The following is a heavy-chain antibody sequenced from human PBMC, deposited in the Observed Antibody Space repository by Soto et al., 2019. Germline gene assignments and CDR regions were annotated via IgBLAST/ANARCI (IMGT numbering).Heavy chain of an antibody. CDR2: IYYSGST. CDR3: ARRSGGMTTVTDNWFDP. Sequence: SETLSLTCTVSGGSISSSSYYWGWIRQPPGKGLEWIGSIYYSGSTYYNPSLKSRVTISVDTSKNQFSLKLSSVTAADTAVYYCARRSGGMTTVTDNWFDPWGQGTLVTVSS. J-gene: IGHJ5*02. CDR1: GGSISSSSYY. D-gene: IGHD4-4*01. V-gene: IGHV4-39*01.